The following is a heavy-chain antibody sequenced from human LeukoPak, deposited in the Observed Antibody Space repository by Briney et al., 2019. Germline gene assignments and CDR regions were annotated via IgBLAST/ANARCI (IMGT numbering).Heavy chain of an antibody. CDR1: GFTFRSYA. CDR2: ISGSGGST. Sequence: GGSLRLSCAASGFTFRSYAMSWVRQAPGKGLEWVSAISGSGGSTYYADSVKGRFTISRDNSKNTLYLQMNSLRAEDTAVYYCATLFLVGATHDAFDIWGQGTMVTVSS. V-gene: IGHV3-23*01. D-gene: IGHD1-26*01. J-gene: IGHJ3*02. CDR3: ATLFLVGATHDAFDI.